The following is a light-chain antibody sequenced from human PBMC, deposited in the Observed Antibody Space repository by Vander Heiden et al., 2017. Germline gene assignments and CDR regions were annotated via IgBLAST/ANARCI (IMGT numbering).Light chain of an antibody. J-gene: IGKJ2*01. Sequence: DVVMTQSPLSLPVTLGQPTSISCRSSQSLVYSDGNTYLTWFHQRPGQSPRRLIYKVSNRDSGVPGRFSGGGSGTDFTLKIRRVEAEDVGVYYCMQGVSWPYTFGQGTKLEIK. V-gene: IGKV2-30*01. CDR2: KVS. CDR3: MQGVSWPYT. CDR1: QSLVYSDGNTY.